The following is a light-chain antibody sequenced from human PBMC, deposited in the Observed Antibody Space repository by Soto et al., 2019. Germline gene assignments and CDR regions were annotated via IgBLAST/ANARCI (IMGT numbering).Light chain of an antibody. CDR1: QNIISN. V-gene: IGKV3-15*01. CDR2: GAS. Sequence: EIVMTQSPATLSVSPGERATLSCRANQNIISNLAWYQQKPGQAPRLLIYGASTRATGVPARFSGSGSGTEFTLTISSLQSEDFALYFCQQRAIWPYTFGPGTKLEIK. CDR3: QQRAIWPYT. J-gene: IGKJ2*01.